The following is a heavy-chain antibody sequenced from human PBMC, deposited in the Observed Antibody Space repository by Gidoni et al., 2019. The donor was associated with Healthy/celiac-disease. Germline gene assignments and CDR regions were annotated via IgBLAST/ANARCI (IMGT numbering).Heavy chain of an antibody. CDR2: IWYDGSNK. V-gene: IGHV3-33*01. CDR3: ASWAGDNRSFDY. J-gene: IGHJ4*02. D-gene: IGHD3-16*01. Sequence: QVQLVESGGGVVQPGRSLRLSCAASGFTFSSYGMHWVRQAPGKGLEWVAVIWYDGSNKYYADSVKGRFTISRDNSKNTLYLQMNSLRAEDTAVYYCASWAGDNRSFDYWGQGTLVTVSS. CDR1: GFTFSSYG.